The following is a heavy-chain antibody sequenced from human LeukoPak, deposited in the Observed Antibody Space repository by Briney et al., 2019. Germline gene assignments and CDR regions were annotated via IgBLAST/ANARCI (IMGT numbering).Heavy chain of an antibody. CDR1: GGSISSYY. Sequence: SETLSLTCTVSGGSISSYYWSWIRQPPGKGLEWIGYIYYSGSTNYNPSLKSRVTISVDTSKNQFSLKLNSVTAADTAVYYCARQPTVSPHFDYWGQGTLVTVSS. CDR3: ARQPTVSPHFDY. D-gene: IGHD4-17*01. V-gene: IGHV4-59*08. J-gene: IGHJ4*02. CDR2: IYYSGST.